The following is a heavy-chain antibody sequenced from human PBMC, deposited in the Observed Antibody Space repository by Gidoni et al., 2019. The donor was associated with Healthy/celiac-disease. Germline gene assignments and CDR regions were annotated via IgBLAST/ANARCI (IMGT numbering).Heavy chain of an antibody. Sequence: QVQLQESGPGLVKPSQTLSLTCTVSGDSISSGGYYWSWIRQHPGKGLEWIGYIYYSGSTYYNPSLKSRVTISVDTSKNQFSLKLSSVTAADTAVYYCARMQWLVLESWFDPWGQGTLVTVSS. CDR1: GDSISSGGYY. J-gene: IGHJ5*02. CDR2: IYYSGST. CDR3: ARMQWLVLESWFDP. D-gene: IGHD6-19*01. V-gene: IGHV4-31*03.